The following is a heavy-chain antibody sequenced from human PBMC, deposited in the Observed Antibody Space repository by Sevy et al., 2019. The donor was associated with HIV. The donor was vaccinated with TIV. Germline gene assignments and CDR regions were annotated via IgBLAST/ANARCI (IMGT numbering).Heavy chain of an antibody. Sequence: GGSLRLSCAASGFTFSSYGMHWVRQAPGKGLEWVAVISYDGSNKYYADSVKGRFTISRDNSKNTLYLQMNSLRAEDTAVYYCAKDGTLMNYDILTGGDYWGQGTLVTVSS. CDR1: GFTFSSYG. CDR2: ISYDGSNK. J-gene: IGHJ4*02. D-gene: IGHD3-9*01. CDR3: AKDGTLMNYDILTGGDY. V-gene: IGHV3-30*18.